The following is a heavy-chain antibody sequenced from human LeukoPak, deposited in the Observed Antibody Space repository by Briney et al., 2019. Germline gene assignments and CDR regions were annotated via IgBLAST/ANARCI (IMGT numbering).Heavy chain of an antibody. CDR2: ISGSGGST. CDR3: ATGFWGYCSRNSCPLDN. Sequence: GGSLRLSCAASGFTFSSYAMSWVRQAPGKGLEWVSAISGSGGSTYYADSVKGRFTISRDNSKNTLYLQMSSLRAEDTAVYYCATGFWGYCSRNSCPLDNWGQGTLVTVAS. V-gene: IGHV3-23*01. D-gene: IGHD2-2*01. CDR1: GFTFSSYA. J-gene: IGHJ4*02.